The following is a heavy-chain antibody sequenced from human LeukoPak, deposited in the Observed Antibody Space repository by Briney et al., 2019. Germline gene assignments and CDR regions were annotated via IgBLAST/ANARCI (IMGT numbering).Heavy chain of an antibody. D-gene: IGHD6-19*01. V-gene: IGHV3-21*01. CDR3: ARGELGIAVAG. CDR1: GFTFSSYS. CDR2: ISSSSSYI. J-gene: IGHJ1*01. Sequence: PGGSLRLSCAASGFTFSSYSMNWVRQAPGKGLEWVSSISSSSSYIYYADSVKGRFTISRDNAKNSLYLQMNSLRAEDTTEYYCARGELGIAVAGWGQGTLVTVSS.